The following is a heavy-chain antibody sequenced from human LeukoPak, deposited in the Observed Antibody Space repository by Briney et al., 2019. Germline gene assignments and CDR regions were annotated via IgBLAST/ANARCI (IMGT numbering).Heavy chain of an antibody. J-gene: IGHJ5*02. V-gene: IGHV3-23*01. CDR3: ARNPPYCSSTSCSAANWFDP. CDR1: GFTFSSGA. CDR2: ISGSGGST. D-gene: IGHD2-2*01. Sequence: GRCLSLSCAVSGFTFSSGAMSWVRWAPGKGLEWVSAISGSGGSTYYADSVKGRFTISRDNSKSTLYLQMNSLRAEDTAVYYCARNPPYCSSTSCSAANWFDPWGQGTLVTVSS.